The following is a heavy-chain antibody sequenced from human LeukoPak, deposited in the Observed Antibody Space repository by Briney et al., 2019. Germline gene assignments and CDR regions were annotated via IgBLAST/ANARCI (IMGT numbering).Heavy chain of an antibody. V-gene: IGHV4-39*07. CDR1: GGSISSSSYY. D-gene: IGHD3-3*01. J-gene: IGHJ5*02. Sequence: SETLSLTCTVSGGSISSSSYYWGWIRQPPGKGLEWIGSIYYSGSTYYNPSLKSRVTISVDTSKNQFSLKLSSVTAADTAVYYCARDLRKDFWSGYYSDWFDPWGQGTLVTVSS. CDR2: IYYSGST. CDR3: ARDLRKDFWSGYYSDWFDP.